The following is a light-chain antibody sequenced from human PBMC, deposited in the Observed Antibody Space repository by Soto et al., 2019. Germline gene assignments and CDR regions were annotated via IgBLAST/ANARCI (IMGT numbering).Light chain of an antibody. V-gene: IGKV1-5*03. CDR2: KAS. CDR3: QQYNSYPVP. Sequence: DIQMTQSPSTLSASVGDRVTITCRASQSISSWLAWYQQKPGKAPKLLIYKASSLESGVPSRFSGSGSGTEFTLTISSLQPDDFATYYRQQYNSYPVPFGQGTKVDIK. CDR1: QSISSW. J-gene: IGKJ1*01.